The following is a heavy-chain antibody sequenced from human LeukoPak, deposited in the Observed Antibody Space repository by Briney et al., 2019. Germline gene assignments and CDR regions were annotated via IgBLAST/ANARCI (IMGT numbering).Heavy chain of an antibody. J-gene: IGHJ4*02. CDR2: IDGSGGST. V-gene: IGHV3-23*01. CDR3: AKGDNYGDYLCFDY. Sequence: PGGSHPLSCAASGFTFSSYAMNWVRRAPGKGLEWVSSIDGSGGSTYYADSVKGRFTISRDNSKNTLYLQMNSLRAEDTAVYYCAKGDNYGDYLCFDYWGQGALVTVTS. D-gene: IGHD4-17*01. CDR1: GFTFSSYA.